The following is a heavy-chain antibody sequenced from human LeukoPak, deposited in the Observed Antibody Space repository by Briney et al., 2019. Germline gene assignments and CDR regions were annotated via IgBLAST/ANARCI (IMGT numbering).Heavy chain of an antibody. Sequence: SETLSLTCAVYGGSFSGYYWSWIRQPPGKGLEWIGYIYYSGSTNYNPSLKSRVTISVDTSKNQFSLKLSSLTAADTAVYYCARRGYYDILTGYSDYCMDVWGKGTTVTISS. D-gene: IGHD3-9*01. V-gene: IGHV4-59*01. CDR1: GGSFSGYY. CDR2: IYYSGST. J-gene: IGHJ6*03. CDR3: ARRGYYDILTGYSDYCMDV.